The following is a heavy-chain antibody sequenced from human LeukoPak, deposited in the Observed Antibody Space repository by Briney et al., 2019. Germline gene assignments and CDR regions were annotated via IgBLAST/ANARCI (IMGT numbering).Heavy chain of an antibody. CDR2: ISGRSSST. V-gene: IGHV3-23*01. Sequence: GGSLRLSCAPSRSTFSSYAMSWVRQAPGKGLEWVSAISGRSSSTYYADSVKGRFTISRDNAKNTLYLQMNGLSAEDTAVYFCATTPSSGWYFDYWGQGTLVTVSS. D-gene: IGHD6-19*01. J-gene: IGHJ4*02. CDR3: ATTPSSGWYFDY. CDR1: RSTFSSYA.